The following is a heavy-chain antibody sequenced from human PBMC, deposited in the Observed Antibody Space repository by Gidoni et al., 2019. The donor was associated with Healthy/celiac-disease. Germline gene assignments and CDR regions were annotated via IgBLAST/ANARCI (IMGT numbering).Heavy chain of an antibody. Sequence: QVQLQESGAGLVKPAETLSLTCTVHGGSISSYYWSWIRQPPGKGLEWIGYIYYSGSTNYNPALKSRVTISVDTSKNQFSLKLSSVTAADTAVYYCARSQPTDDAFDIWGQGTMVTVSS. CDR1: GGSISSYY. CDR3: ARSQPTDDAFDI. J-gene: IGHJ3*02. CDR2: IYYSGST. V-gene: IGHV4-59*01.